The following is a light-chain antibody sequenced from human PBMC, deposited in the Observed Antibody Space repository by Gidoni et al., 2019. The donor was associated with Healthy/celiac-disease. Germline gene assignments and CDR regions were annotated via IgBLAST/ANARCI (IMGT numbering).Light chain of an antibody. CDR1: QSVSSSY. CDR3: QQYGSSPPT. CDR2: GAS. J-gene: IGKJ1*01. V-gene: IGKV3-20*01. Sequence: PPGTLSLSPGERATLSCRASQSVSSSYLAWYQQKPGQAPRLLIYGASSRATGIPDRFSGSGSGTDFTLTISRLEPEDFAVYYCQQYGSSPPTFGQGTKVEIK.